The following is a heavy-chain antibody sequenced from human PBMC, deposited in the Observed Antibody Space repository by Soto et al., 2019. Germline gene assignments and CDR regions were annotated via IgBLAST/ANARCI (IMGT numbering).Heavy chain of an antibody. D-gene: IGHD4-17*01. CDR1: GGSISSGDYY. Sequence: SETLSLTCTVSGGSISSGDYYWSWIRQPPGKGLEWIGYIYYSGSTYYNPSLKSRVTISVDTSKNQFSLKLSSVTAADTAVYYCARGPDYGDSSEYFQHWGQGTLVTVSS. J-gene: IGHJ1*01. V-gene: IGHV4-30-4*01. CDR3: ARGPDYGDSSEYFQH. CDR2: IYYSGST.